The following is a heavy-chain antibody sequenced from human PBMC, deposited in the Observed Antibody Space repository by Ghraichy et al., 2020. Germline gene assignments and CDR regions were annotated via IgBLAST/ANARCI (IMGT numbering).Heavy chain of an antibody. D-gene: IGHD1-1*01. V-gene: IGHV3-53*01. CDR1: GFTVSSIY. J-gene: IGHJ6*03. CDR2: IYSGGAT. Sequence: GGSLRLSCAVSGFTVSSIYLSWVRQPPGKGLEWLSIIYSGGATYYADSVKGRFTISRDNSKNTLYLEMNSLRVDDTAVYYCAREYYINNYNPHMDVWGKGTTVTVSS. CDR3: AREYYINNYNPHMDV.